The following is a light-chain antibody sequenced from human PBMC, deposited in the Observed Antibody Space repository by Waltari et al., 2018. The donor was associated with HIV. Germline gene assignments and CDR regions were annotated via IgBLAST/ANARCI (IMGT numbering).Light chain of an antibody. J-gene: IGLJ1*01. CDR1: SSDVGRYNL. CDR3: CSHAGSSIDFV. Sequence: QSALTQHASVSGSPGQSTTISCTGTSSDVGRYNLVSWYQQHPGKAPKVMIYEVNKRPAVVSNRCSGSKSGNTASLTSAGLQAEDGAEYDCCSHAGSSIDFVFGTGTKVTVL. V-gene: IGLV2-23*02. CDR2: EVN.